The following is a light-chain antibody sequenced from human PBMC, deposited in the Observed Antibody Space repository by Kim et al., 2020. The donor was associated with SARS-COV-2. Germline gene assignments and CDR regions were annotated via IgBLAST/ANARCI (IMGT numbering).Light chain of an antibody. J-gene: IGLJ2*01. CDR1: KLGDKY. Sequence: VSPGQTASITCSGDKLGDKYACWYQQKPGQSPVLVIYQDTKRPSGIPERFSGSNSGNTATLTISGTQAMDEADYYCQAWDSSTAVFGGGAKLTVL. V-gene: IGLV3-1*01. CDR3: QAWDSSTAV. CDR2: QDT.